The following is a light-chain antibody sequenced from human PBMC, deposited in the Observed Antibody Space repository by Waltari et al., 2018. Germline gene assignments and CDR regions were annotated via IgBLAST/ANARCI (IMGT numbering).Light chain of an antibody. CDR1: QTITNY. Sequence: DIQMTQFPTSLSASVEDRLTITCRASQTITNYLNWYQQKSGKAPRLLIYGASNLQGGVPSRFRGSGSGTDFTLTISNLQPEDFATYYCQQTYITPRTFGQGTKVEIK. CDR3: QQTYITPRT. V-gene: IGKV1-39*01. J-gene: IGKJ1*01. CDR2: GAS.